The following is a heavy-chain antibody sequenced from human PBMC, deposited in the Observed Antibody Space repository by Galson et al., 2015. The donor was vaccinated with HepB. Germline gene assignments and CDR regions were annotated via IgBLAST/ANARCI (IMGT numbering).Heavy chain of an antibody. D-gene: IGHD3-10*01. CDR1: GFTFSSYG. CDR2: IRYDGSNK. CDR3: AKGGPLWFGELALWY. J-gene: IGHJ4*02. V-gene: IGHV3-30*02. Sequence: SLRLSCAASGFTFSSYGMHWVRQAPGKGLEWVAFIRYDGSNKYYADSVKGRFTISRDNSKNTLYLQMNSLRAEDTAVYYCAKGGPLWFGELALWYWGQGTLVTVSS.